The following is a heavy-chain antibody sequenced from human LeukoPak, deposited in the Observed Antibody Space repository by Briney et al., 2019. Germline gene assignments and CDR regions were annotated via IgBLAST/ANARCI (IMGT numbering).Heavy chain of an antibody. V-gene: IGHV3-11*01. Sequence: GGSLRLSCAASRFSFSDSYMSWIRQAPGKGLDWLAYIGPGGFPIYFTDSVKGRFTISRDNAKNSLYLQMNSLKGDDTAVYYCARGHYGLTVWGQGTTVTVSS. CDR1: RFSFSDSY. CDR3: ARGHYGLTV. J-gene: IGHJ6*02. CDR2: IGPGGFPI.